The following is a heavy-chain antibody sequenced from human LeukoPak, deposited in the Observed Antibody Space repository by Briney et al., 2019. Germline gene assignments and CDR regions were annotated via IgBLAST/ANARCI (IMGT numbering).Heavy chain of an antibody. V-gene: IGHV4-59*01. J-gene: IGHJ4*02. Sequence: SETLSLTCTVSGGPISSYYWSWIRQPPGKGLEWIGYIYYSGSTNYNPSLKSRVTISVDTSKNQFSLKLSSVTAADTAVYYCARDDSSGYFGYWGQGTLVTVSS. D-gene: IGHD3-22*01. CDR2: IYYSGST. CDR1: GGPISSYY. CDR3: ARDDSSGYFGY.